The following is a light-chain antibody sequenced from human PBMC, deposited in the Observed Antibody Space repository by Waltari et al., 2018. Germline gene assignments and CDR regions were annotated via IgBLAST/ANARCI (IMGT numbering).Light chain of an antibody. CDR1: SGDVGAYKY. J-gene: IGLJ1*01. CDR2: EVS. CDR3: SSYTRTRTYV. V-gene: IGLV2-14*01. Sequence: QSALTQPASVSGSPGQAITLSCTGTSGDVGAYKYVSWYQQHPGKVPTLMIYEVSNRPSGVSDRFSGSKSGNTASLTISGLQAEDEADYYCSSYTRTRTYVFGTGTKVTVL.